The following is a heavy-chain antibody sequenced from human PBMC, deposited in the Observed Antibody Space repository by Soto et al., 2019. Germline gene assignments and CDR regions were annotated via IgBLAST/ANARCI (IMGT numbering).Heavy chain of an antibody. V-gene: IGHV3-53*01. Sequence: GGSLRLSCAASGFSVSDKYMTWVRQAPGKGLEWVSDIYSGGSTYYTDSVKGRFMISRDKSNNTLYLQMNSLRAEDTGVYYCGSRVGSTRQLDYWGQGTLVTVSS. CDR1: GFSVSDKY. CDR2: IYSGGST. CDR3: GSRVGSTRQLDY. J-gene: IGHJ4*02. D-gene: IGHD1-26*01.